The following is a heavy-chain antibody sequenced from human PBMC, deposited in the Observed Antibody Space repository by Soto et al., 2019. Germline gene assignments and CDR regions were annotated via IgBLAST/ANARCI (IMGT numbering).Heavy chain of an antibody. CDR3: ARDHHRSAAGNKPFDY. V-gene: IGHV6-1*01. CDR1: GDSVSSNSAA. D-gene: IGHD6-13*01. J-gene: IGHJ4*02. Sequence: SPTLSLTCAISGDSVSSNSAAWNWIRQSPSRGLEWLGRTYYRSKWYNDYAVSVKSRITINPDTSKNQFSLQLNSVTPEDTAVYYCARDHHRSAAGNKPFDYWGQGTLITVSS. CDR2: TYYRSKWYN.